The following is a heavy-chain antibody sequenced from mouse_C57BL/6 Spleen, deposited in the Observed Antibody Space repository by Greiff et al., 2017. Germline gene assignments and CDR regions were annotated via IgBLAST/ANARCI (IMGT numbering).Heavy chain of an antibody. V-gene: IGHV1-69*01. J-gene: IGHJ2*01. CDR2: IDPADSYT. Sequence: VQLQQSGAELVMPGASVKLSCKASGYTFTSYWMHWVKQRPGQGLEWIGEIDPADSYTNYNQKFKGKSTLTVDKSSSTAYMHLISLTSEDSAVYYCAREGPRYHFDYWGQGTTLTVSS. CDR1: GYTFTSYW. CDR3: AREGPRYHFDY. D-gene: IGHD1-1*01.